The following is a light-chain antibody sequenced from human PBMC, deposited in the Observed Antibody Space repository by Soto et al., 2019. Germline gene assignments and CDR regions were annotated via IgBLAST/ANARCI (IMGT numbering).Light chain of an antibody. Sequence: DIQMTQSPSSLSASVGDRVTITCRASQSISSYLNWYQQKPGKAPKLLIYAASSLESGVPSRFSGCGSGTDSTLSVSSVQPEDFPTYYCQQSYSTRPTFGQGTKVEIK. V-gene: IGKV1-39*01. CDR1: QSISSY. CDR3: QQSYSTRPT. J-gene: IGKJ1*01. CDR2: AAS.